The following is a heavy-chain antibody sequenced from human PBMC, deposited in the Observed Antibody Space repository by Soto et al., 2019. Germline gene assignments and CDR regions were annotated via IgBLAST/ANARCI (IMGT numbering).Heavy chain of an antibody. V-gene: IGHV3-23*01. Sequence: VGSLRLSCAASGFTFSTYGMSWVRQAPGKGLEWVSGISASGGSTYYADSVKGRFTISRDNSKSTMYLQMNSLRAEDTALYYCAKSKRPTAPFDYWGLGTLVTVSS. CDR1: GFTFSTYG. CDR3: AKSKRPTAPFDY. CDR2: ISASGGST. D-gene: IGHD4-4*01. J-gene: IGHJ4*02.